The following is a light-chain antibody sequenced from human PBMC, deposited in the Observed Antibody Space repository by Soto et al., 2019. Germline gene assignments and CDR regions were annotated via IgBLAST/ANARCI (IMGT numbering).Light chain of an antibody. Sequence: QSALTQPASVSGSPGQSITISCTGTSSDVGGFDFVSWYQHHPGKAPQLLVYEVSNRPSRVSSRFSGSKSGTTASLTISGLQAEDEADYYCSSYTSHKTPWVFGGGTKLTVL. CDR1: SSDVGGFDF. V-gene: IGLV2-14*01. CDR3: SSYTSHKTPWV. J-gene: IGLJ3*02. CDR2: EVS.